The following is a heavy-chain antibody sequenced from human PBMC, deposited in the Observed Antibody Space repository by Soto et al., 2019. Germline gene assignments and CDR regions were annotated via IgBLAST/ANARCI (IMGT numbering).Heavy chain of an antibody. V-gene: IGHV3-48*01. Sequence: EVQLVESGGGLVQPGGSLRLSCAASGFTFSSYSMNWVRQAPGKGLEWVSYISSSSSTIYYADSVKGRFTISRDNAKNSLYLQMNSLRAEDTAVYYCARDPPNFWSGYSLNSDAFDIWGQGTMVTVSS. CDR2: ISSSSSTI. J-gene: IGHJ3*02. CDR3: ARDPPNFWSGYSLNSDAFDI. CDR1: GFTFSSYS. D-gene: IGHD3-3*01.